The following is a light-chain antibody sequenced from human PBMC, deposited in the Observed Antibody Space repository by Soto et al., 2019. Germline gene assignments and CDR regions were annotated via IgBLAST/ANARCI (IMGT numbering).Light chain of an antibody. CDR3: AAWDGDLNAVV. Sequence: QSVLTQPPSASETPGQRVIISCSGGSSNIGSNTVNWYQQVPGTAPKLLISNNNQRPSGVPDRFSGSKSGTSASLAISGPQSEDEADYYCAAWDGDLNAVVFGGGTKVTVL. V-gene: IGLV1-44*01. CDR1: SSNIGSNT. CDR2: NNN. J-gene: IGLJ2*01.